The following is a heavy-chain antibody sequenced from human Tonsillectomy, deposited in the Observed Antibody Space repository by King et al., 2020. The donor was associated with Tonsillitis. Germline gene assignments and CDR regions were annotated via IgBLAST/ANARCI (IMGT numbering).Heavy chain of an antibody. CDR3: ARGVAGRHLAFDI. CDR2: IIPIFGTP. D-gene: IGHD6-6*01. J-gene: IGHJ3*02. V-gene: IGHV1-69*01. CDR1: GGTFRTYA. Sequence: VQLVQSGAAVKKPGSSVKVSCKASGGTFRTYAISWVRQAPGQGLEWMGGIIPIFGTPNYAQRFQVRVTITADESTSTAYMELSSLRSEDTAVYYCARGVAGRHLAFDIWGQGTLVTVSS.